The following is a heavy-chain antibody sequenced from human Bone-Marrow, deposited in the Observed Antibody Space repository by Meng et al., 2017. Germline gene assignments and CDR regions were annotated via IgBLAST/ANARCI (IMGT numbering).Heavy chain of an antibody. CDR2: MNPNSGNT. CDR3: ARKYYYDSSGYYSFDY. D-gene: IGHD3-22*01. Sequence: QVQLGQSGAEVKKPGASVKVSCKASGYTFTSYDINWVRQATGQGLEWMGWMNPNSGNTGYAQKFQGRVTMTRNTSISTAYMELSSLRSEDTAVYYCARKYYYDSSGYYSFDYWGQGTLVTVSS. CDR1: GYTFTSYD. J-gene: IGHJ4*02. V-gene: IGHV1-8*01.